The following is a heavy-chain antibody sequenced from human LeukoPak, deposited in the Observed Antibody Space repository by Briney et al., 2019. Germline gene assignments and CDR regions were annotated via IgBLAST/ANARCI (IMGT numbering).Heavy chain of an antibody. D-gene: IGHD1/OR15-1a*01. J-gene: IGHJ6*03. Sequence: ASVTVSCKASGGSISSYGISWVRQAPGQGLEWMGRIIPVFGRANYAQKFQDRVTITADTVSNTAYMELTSLTSEDTAVYFCAKQGEIRQDYYMDVWGNGSAVTLS. V-gene: IGHV1-69*04. CDR1: GGSISSYG. CDR2: IIPVFGRA. CDR3: AKQGEIRQDYYMDV.